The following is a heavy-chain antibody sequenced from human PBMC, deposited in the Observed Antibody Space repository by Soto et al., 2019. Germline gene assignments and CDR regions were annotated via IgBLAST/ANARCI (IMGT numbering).Heavy chain of an antibody. V-gene: IGHV1-8*01. Sequence: QVQLVQSGAEVKKPGASVKVSCKASGYTFTSYDINWVRQATGQGLEWMGWMNPNSGNTGYAQKFQGRVTMTRNTSISTAYMELSSLRSEDTAVYYCARIGERGYYNVPRPWFDPWGQGTLVTVSS. CDR3: ARIGERGYYNVPRPWFDP. CDR1: GYTFTSYD. J-gene: IGHJ5*02. CDR2: MNPNSGNT. D-gene: IGHD3-9*01.